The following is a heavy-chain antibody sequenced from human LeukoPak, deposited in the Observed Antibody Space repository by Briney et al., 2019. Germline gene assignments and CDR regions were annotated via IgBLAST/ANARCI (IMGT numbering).Heavy chain of an antibody. CDR1: NVSISSGSHY. D-gene: IGHD4-11*01. V-gene: IGHV4-61*02. J-gene: IGHJ3*02. Sequence: SQTLSLTCTVSNVSISSGSHYWNWIRQPAGKGLEWIGRIYAGGRSNYNPSLRSRVTISVDTSKNQFSLRLSSVTATDTGVYYCARHDNYSRAFDIWGQGTMVTVSS. CDR2: IYAGGRS. CDR3: ARHDNYSRAFDI.